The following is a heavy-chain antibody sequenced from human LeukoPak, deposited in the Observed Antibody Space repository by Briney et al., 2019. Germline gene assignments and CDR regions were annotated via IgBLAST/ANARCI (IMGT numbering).Heavy chain of an antibody. D-gene: IGHD2-15*01. J-gene: IGHJ4*02. CDR2: IYYSGSP. CDR3: ARDGCSGGGCYFDY. CDR1: GGSVTSGSYY. Sequence: PSGTLFLTCTVSGGSVTSGSYYWSWIRQPPGKGLEWIGYIYYSGSPNYNPSHKSRVTISVDTSKNQFSLKLSSVTAADTAVYYCARDGCSGGGCYFDYWGQGTRVTVSP. V-gene: IGHV4-61*01.